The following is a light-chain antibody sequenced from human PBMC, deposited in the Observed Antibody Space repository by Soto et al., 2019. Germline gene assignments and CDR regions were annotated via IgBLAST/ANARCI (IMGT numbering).Light chain of an antibody. V-gene: IGKV1-5*03. CDR2: KAS. CDR1: QTISSW. CDR3: QHRSNWPPT. J-gene: IGKJ1*01. Sequence: DVQMTQSPSTLSGSVGDRVTITCRASQTISSWLAWYLQKPGKAPKLLIYKASTLKSGVPARFSGSGSGTDFTLTISRLEPEDFAVYYCQHRSNWPPTFGQGTKVDI.